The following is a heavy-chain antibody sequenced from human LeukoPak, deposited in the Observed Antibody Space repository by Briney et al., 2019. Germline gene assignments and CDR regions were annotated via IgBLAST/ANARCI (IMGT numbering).Heavy chain of an antibody. CDR3: AKSINWGSISDGFDI. CDR1: GYSFIGYY. D-gene: IGHD7-27*01. V-gene: IGHV1-2*02. CDR2: INPNSGGA. Sequence: ASVKVSCKASGYSFIGYYMHWVRQAPGQGLEWMGWINPNSGGANYAQKFQGRVTMTRDTSISTVYMELTRLRSDDTAMYYCAKSINWGSISDGFDIWGQGTMVTVAS. J-gene: IGHJ3*02.